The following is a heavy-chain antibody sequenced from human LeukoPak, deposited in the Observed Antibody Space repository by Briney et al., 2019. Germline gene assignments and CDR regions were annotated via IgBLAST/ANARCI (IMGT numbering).Heavy chain of an antibody. CDR3: AKNYYSSSWFNWFDP. CDR1: GFTFSSYA. Sequence: GGSLRLSCAASGFTFSSYAMSWVRQAPGKGLEWVSAISGSGGSTYYADSVKGRFTIYRDNSKNTLYLQMNSLRAEDTAVYYCAKNYYSSSWFNWFDPWGQGTLVTVSS. V-gene: IGHV3-23*01. CDR2: ISGSGGST. D-gene: IGHD6-13*01. J-gene: IGHJ5*02.